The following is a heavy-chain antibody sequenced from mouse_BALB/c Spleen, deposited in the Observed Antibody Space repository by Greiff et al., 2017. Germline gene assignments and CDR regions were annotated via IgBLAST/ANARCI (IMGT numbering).Heavy chain of an antibody. CDR1: GFAFSSYD. Sequence: EVKLQESGGGLVKPGGSLKLSCAASGFAFSSYDMSWVRQTPEKRLEWVAYISSGGGSTYYPDTVKGRFTISRDNAKNTLYLQMSSLKSEDTAMYYCARQRYGNYYYAMDDWGQGTSVTVSS. J-gene: IGHJ4*01. D-gene: IGHD2-10*02. V-gene: IGHV5-12-1*01. CDR3: ARQRYGNYYYAMDD. CDR2: ISSGGGST.